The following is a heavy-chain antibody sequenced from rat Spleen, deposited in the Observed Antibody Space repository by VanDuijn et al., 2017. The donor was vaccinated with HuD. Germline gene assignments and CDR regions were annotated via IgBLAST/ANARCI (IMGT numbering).Heavy chain of an antibody. V-gene: IGHV5S13*01. D-gene: IGHD1-3*01. Sequence: EVQLVESGGGLVQPGRSLKLSCAASGFTFSNSGMAWVCQAPTKGLEWIASISTGGDNTYFRDSVKGRFTLSRDNAKNTQSLQMDSLRSEDTAIYYCTTMVGWGQGVMVTVSS. CDR3: TTMVG. J-gene: IGHJ2*01. CDR1: GFTFSNSG. CDR2: ISTGGDNT.